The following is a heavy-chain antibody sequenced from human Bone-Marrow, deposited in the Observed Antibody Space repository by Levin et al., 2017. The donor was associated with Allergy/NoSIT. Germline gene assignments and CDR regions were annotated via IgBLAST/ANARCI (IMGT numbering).Heavy chain of an antibody. Sequence: GGSLRLSCAASGFTFSSYGMHWVRQAPGKGLEWVAVIWYDGSNKYYADSVKGRFTISRDNSKNTLYLQMNSLRAEDTAVYYCARDPAWGWPPGRTWYFDLWGRGTLVTVSS. CDR3: ARDPAWGWPPGRTWYFDL. V-gene: IGHV3-33*01. D-gene: IGHD7-27*01. CDR2: IWYDGSNK. J-gene: IGHJ2*01. CDR1: GFTFSSYG.